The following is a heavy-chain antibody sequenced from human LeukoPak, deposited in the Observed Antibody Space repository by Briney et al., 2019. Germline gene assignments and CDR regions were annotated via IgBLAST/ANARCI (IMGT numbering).Heavy chain of an antibody. D-gene: IGHD2-15*01. CDR1: GGSFSGYY. J-gene: IGHJ4*02. V-gene: IGHV4-34*01. Sequence: PSETLSLTCAVYGGSFSGYYWSWIRQPPGKGLEWIGEINHSGSTNYNPSLKSRVTISVDTSKNQFSLKLSSVTAADTAVYYCASAEYPDPSSGDYWGQGTLVTVSS. CDR2: INHSGST. CDR3: ASAEYPDPSSGDY.